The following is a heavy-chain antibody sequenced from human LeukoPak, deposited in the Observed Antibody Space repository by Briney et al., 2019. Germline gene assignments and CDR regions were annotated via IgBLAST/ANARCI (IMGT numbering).Heavy chain of an antibody. D-gene: IGHD3-22*01. V-gene: IGHV4-39*01. J-gene: IGHJ4*02. CDR2: IYYSGST. CDR1: GGSISSSSYY. Sequence: TLSLTCTVSGGSISSSSYYWGWLRQPPGKGLEWIGSIYYSGSTYYNPSLKSRVTISVDTSKNQFSLKLSSVTAADTAVYYCATPKVDSSGLGYYFDYWGQGTLVTVSS. CDR3: ATPKVDSSGLGYYFDY.